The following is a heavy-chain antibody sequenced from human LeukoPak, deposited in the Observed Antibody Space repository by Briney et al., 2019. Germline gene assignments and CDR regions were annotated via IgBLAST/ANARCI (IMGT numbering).Heavy chain of an antibody. Sequence: GGSLRLSCAASGFTFSDYYMCWIRQAPGKGLEWVSYISSSGSTIYYADSVKGRFTISRDNAKNSLYLQMNSLRAEDTAVYYCARAQPYYYGSGSPRTVVDPWGQGTLVTVSS. CDR1: GFTFSDYY. D-gene: IGHD3-10*01. V-gene: IGHV3-11*01. CDR3: ARAQPYYYGSGSPRTVVDP. CDR2: ISSSGSTI. J-gene: IGHJ5*02.